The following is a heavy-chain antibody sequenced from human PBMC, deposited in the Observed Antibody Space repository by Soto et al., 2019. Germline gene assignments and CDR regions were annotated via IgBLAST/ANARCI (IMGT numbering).Heavy chain of an antibody. V-gene: IGHV3-21*01. CDR2: ISSSSSYI. CDR3: ASQMHSSSWGPNWFDP. J-gene: IGHJ5*02. CDR1: GFTFSSYS. Sequence: VQLVESGGGLVKPGGSLRLSCAASGFTFSSYSMNWVRQAPGKGLEWVSFISSSSSYIYYADSVKGRFTISRDNAENSVYLQMNCLRAEDTAVYYCASQMHSSSWGPNWFDPWGQGTLVTVSS. D-gene: IGHD6-13*01.